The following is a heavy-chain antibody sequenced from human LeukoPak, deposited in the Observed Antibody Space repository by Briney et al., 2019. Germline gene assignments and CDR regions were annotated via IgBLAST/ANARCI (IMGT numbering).Heavy chain of an antibody. J-gene: IGHJ3*02. Sequence: PSETLSLTCTVSGGSISSSSYYWGWIRQPPGKGLEWIGSIYYSGSTYYNPSLKSRVTISVDTSKNQFSLKLSSVTAADTAVYYCARDPGASYYYDSSGYYRLDAFDIWGQGTMVTVSS. CDR1: GGSISSSSYY. V-gene: IGHV4-39*07. CDR3: ARDPGASYYYDSSGYYRLDAFDI. CDR2: IYYSGST. D-gene: IGHD3-22*01.